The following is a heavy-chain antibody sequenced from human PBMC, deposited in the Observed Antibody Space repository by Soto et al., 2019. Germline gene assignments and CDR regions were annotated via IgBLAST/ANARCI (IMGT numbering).Heavy chain of an antibody. D-gene: IGHD4-17*01. J-gene: IGHJ4*02. Sequence: QVQLVESGGGLVKPGGSLRLSCAASGFTFSDYYMSWIRQAPGKGLEWVSYISSSSSSTNYADSVKGRCTISRDTAKNSLYPQMNSLRAEDTAVYYCARAQGDYASGRMISFDYWGQGTLVTVSS. CDR1: GFTFSDYY. V-gene: IGHV3-11*06. CDR3: ARAQGDYASGRMISFDY. CDR2: ISSSSSST.